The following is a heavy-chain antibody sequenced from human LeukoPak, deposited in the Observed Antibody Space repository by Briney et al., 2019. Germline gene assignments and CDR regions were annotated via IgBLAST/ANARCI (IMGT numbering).Heavy chain of an antibody. CDR3: ARGLPASWYFDL. CDR2: IIPIFGTA. CDR1: GGTFSSYA. J-gene: IGHJ2*01. Sequence: SVKVSCKASGGTFSSYAISWVRQAPGQGLEWMGGIIPIFGTANYAQNFQGRVTITTDESTSTAYMELSSLRSEDTAVYYCARGLPASWYFDLWGRGTLVTVSS. V-gene: IGHV1-69*05.